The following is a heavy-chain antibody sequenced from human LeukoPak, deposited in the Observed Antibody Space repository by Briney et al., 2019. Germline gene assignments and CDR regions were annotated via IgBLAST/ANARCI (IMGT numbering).Heavy chain of an antibody. CDR1: GFTFSSYG. D-gene: IGHD2-15*01. CDR3: AKDRIKDTGSYYGMDV. CDR2: ISYDGSNK. Sequence: PGGSLRLSCAASGFTFSSYGMHWVSQAPGKGLEWVAVISYDGSNKYYADSVKGRFTISRDNSKNTLYLQMNSLRAEDTAVYCAKDRIKDTGSYYGMDVWGQGTTVTVSS. J-gene: IGHJ6*02. V-gene: IGHV3-30*18.